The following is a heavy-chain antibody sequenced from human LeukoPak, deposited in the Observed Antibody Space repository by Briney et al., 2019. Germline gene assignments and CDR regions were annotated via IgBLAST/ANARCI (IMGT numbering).Heavy chain of an antibody. CDR2: ISSSSSYI. V-gene: IGHV3-21*01. Sequence: GGSLRLSCAASGFTFSSYSMNWVRQAPGKGLEWVSSISSSSSYIYYADSVKGRFTISRDNAKNSLYLQMNSLRAEDTAVYYCARDQGSSWPYDAFDIWGQGTMVTVSS. CDR3: ARDQGSSWPYDAFDI. CDR1: GFTFSSYS. J-gene: IGHJ3*02. D-gene: IGHD6-13*01.